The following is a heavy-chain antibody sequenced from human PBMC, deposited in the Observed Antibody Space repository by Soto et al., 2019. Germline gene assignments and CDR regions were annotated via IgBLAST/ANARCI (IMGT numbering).Heavy chain of an antibody. CDR1: GGSISSGGYY. Sequence: SETLSLTCTVSGGSISSGGYYWSWIRQHPGKGLEWIGYIYYSGSTYYNPSLKSRVTISVDTSKNQFSLKLSSVTAADTAVYYCARASRGYYDSSGYYYFDYWGQGTLVTVSS. CDR2: IYYSGST. D-gene: IGHD3-22*01. CDR3: ARASRGYYDSSGYYYFDY. J-gene: IGHJ4*02. V-gene: IGHV4-31*03.